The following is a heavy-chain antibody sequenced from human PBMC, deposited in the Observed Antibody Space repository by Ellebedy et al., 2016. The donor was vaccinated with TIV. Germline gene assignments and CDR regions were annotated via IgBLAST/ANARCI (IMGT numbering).Heavy chain of an antibody. CDR3: ARSHSSGWYSYFDF. J-gene: IGHJ4*02. CDR2: INHSGST. D-gene: IGHD6-19*01. Sequence: MPSETLSLTCAVYGGSFSGYYWSWIRQPPGKGLEWIGDINHSGSTNYNPSLKIRVTISVDTSKNQFPLKLSYGHAADTAVYYCARSHSSGWYSYFDFWGQGVLVTVSS. CDR1: GGSFSGYY. V-gene: IGHV4-34*01.